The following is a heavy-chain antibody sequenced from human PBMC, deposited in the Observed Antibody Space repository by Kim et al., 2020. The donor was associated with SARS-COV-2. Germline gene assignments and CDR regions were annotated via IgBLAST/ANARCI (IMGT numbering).Heavy chain of an antibody. D-gene: IGHD2-21*02. CDR2: SGGT. Sequence: SGGTNYNPSLRSRVTISSDMSNNQFSLRLTSVTAADTAVYFCAGGSGWLTADWGQGTLVTV. J-gene: IGHJ4*02. CDR3: AGGSGWLTAD. V-gene: IGHV4-59*09.